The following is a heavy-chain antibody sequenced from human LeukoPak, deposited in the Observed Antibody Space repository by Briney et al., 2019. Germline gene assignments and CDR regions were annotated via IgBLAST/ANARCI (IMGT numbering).Heavy chain of an antibody. CDR2: IKQDGSVE. CDR1: GLTFENYW. CDR3: ARWAGVTDY. Sequence: GGSLRLSCAASGLTFENYWMSWVRQAPGKGPEWVANIKQDGSVEHYLDSVKGRFNISRDNAKNSLILQMNSLRVEDTAVYYCARWAGVTDYWGQGTLVTVSS. V-gene: IGHV3-7*01. D-gene: IGHD5-18*01. J-gene: IGHJ4*02.